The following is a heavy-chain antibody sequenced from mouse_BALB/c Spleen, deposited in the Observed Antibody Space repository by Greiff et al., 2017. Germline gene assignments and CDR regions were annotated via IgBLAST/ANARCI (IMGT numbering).Heavy chain of an antibody. J-gene: IGHJ2*01. D-gene: IGHD2-4*01. Sequence: EVQRVESGGGLVQPGGSRKLSCAASGFTFSSFGMHWVRQAPEKGLEWVAYISSGSSTIYYADTVKGRFTISRDNPKNTLFLQMTSLRSEDTAMYYCARYDYDGRGYFDDWGQGTTLTVSS. CDR1: GFTFSSFG. CDR2: ISSGSSTI. V-gene: IGHV5-17*02. CDR3: ARYDYDGRGYFDD.